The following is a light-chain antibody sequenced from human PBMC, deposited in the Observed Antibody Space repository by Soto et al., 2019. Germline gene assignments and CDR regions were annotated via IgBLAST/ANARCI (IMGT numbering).Light chain of an antibody. CDR3: QSYDSSLSAYV. CDR1: SSNIGAGYD. J-gene: IGLJ1*01. CDR2: VNS. Sequence: QLVLTQPPSVSGAPGQRVTISCTGSSSNIGAGYDVHWYQQLPGTAPRLLIYVNSNRPSGVSDRFSGSKSGSSAALAITGLQAEDDADYYCQSYDSSLSAYVFGTGTKLTVL. V-gene: IGLV1-40*01.